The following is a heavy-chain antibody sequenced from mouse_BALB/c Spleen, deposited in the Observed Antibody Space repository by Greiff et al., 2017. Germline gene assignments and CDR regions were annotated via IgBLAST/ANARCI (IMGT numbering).Heavy chain of an antibody. V-gene: IGHV5-17*02. D-gene: IGHD2-2*01. CDR2: ISSGSSTI. CDR3: ARSGYAYFDY. CDR1: GFTFSSFG. Sequence: EVQRVESGGGLVQPGGSRRLSCAASGFTFSSFGMHWVRQAPEKGLEWVAYISSGSSTIYYADTVKGRFTISRDNPKNTLFLQMTSLRSEDTAMYYCARSGYAYFDYWGQGTTLTVSS. J-gene: IGHJ2*01.